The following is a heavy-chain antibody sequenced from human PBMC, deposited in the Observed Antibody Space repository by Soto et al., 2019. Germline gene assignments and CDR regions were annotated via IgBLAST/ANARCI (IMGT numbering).Heavy chain of an antibody. V-gene: IGHV3-33*01. D-gene: IGHD6-19*01. CDR2: IWYDGSNK. CDR3: AREFKQWLAHYEAFDI. Sequence: QVQLVESGGGVVQPGRSLRLSCAASGFTFSSYGMHWVRQAPGKGLEWVAVIWYDGSNKYYADSVKGRFTISRDNSKNTLYLQMNSLRAEDTAVYYCAREFKQWLAHYEAFDIWGQGTMVTVSS. J-gene: IGHJ3*02. CDR1: GFTFSSYG.